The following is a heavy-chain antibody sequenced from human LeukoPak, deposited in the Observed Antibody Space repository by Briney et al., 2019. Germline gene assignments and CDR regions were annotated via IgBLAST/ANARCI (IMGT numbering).Heavy chain of an antibody. V-gene: IGHV1-3*01. CDR2: TNAGNGNT. D-gene: IGHD6-19*01. CDR1: GYTFTSYA. CDR3: ARGSSGWSNWFDP. J-gene: IGHJ5*02. Sequence: ASVKVSCKASGYTFTSYAMHWVRQAPGKRLEWMGWTNAGNGNTKYSQKFQGRVTITRDTSASTAYMELSSLRSEDTSVYYCARGSSGWSNWFDPWGQGTLVTVSS.